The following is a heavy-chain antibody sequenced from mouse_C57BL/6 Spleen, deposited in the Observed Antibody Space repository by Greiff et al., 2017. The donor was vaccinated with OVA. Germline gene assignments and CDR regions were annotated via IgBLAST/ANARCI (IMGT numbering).Heavy chain of an antibody. Sequence: QVQLQQSGPGLVQPSQSLSITCTVSGFSLTSYGVHWVRQSPGKGLEWLGVMWSGGSTDYNAAFISRLSISKDNSKSQVFFKMNSLQADDTAIYYCARNWYDGYSYAMDYWGQGTSVTVSS. CDR2: MWSGGST. CDR1: GFSLTSYG. V-gene: IGHV2-2*01. CDR3: ARNWYDGYSYAMDY. D-gene: IGHD2-3*01. J-gene: IGHJ4*01.